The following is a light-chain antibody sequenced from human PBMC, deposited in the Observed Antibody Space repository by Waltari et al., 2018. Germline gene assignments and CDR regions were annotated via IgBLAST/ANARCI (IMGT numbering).Light chain of an antibody. CDR3: QQDGGSPPLT. V-gene: IGKV3-20*01. Sequence: EIVLMQSPGPLSLSPGEKATLSCRTSQSSTSYSLAWDQQKPGQAPRLLIYGASSRATGIPDRFSGSGSGTDFTLTISRLEPEDFAVYYCQQDGGSPPLTFGGGTKVEIK. J-gene: IGKJ4*01. CDR1: QSSTSYS. CDR2: GAS.